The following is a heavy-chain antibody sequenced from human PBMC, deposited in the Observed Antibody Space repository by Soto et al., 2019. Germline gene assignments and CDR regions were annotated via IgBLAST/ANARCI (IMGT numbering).Heavy chain of an antibody. CDR2: IYYSGST. J-gene: IGHJ3*02. V-gene: IGHV4-59*01. CDR1: GGSISSYY. D-gene: IGHD6-25*01. CDR3: ARGGYSSGWQDAFDI. Sequence: QVQLQESGPGLVKPSETLSLTCTVSGGSISSYYWSWIRQPPGKGPEWIGYIYYSGSTNYNPSLKSRVTISVDTSKNQFSLKLSSVTAADTAVYYCARGGYSSGWQDAFDIWGQGTMVTVSS.